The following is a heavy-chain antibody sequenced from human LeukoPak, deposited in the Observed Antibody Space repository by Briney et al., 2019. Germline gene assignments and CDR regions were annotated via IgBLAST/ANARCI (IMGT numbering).Heavy chain of an antibody. CDR3: AKAHRGYALEDY. CDR2: IYSDGST. D-gene: IGHD5-12*01. Sequence: GGSLRLSCAASGFTFSSYEMNWVRQAPGKGLEWVSEIYSDGSTYYAASVKGRFSISRDNSKNTVYLQMNSLRAEDTAVYYCAKAHRGYALEDYWGQGTLVTVSS. J-gene: IGHJ4*02. CDR1: GFTFSSYE. V-gene: IGHV3-53*01.